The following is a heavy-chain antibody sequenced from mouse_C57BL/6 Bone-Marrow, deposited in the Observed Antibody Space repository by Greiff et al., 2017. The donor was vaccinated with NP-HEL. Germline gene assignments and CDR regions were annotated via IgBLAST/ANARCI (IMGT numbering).Heavy chain of an antibody. Sequence: VQLQQPGPELVKPGASVKISCKASGYAFTSSWMNWVKQRPGQGLEWIGRIYPGDGDTNYNRKFKGKATLTVDKSSSTAYMQLSSLTSAASAVYFCARSYCSFDVWGQGTTLTVSS. CDR3: ARSYCSFDV. CDR1: GYAFTSSW. V-gene: IGHV1-82*01. CDR2: IYPGDGDT. J-gene: IGHJ2*01.